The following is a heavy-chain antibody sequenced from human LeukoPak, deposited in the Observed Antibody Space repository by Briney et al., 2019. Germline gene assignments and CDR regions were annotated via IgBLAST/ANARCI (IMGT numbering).Heavy chain of an antibody. V-gene: IGHV4-59*01. CDR2: IYHSGST. CDR3: ARDGYSGSDAL. CDR1: GGSISTYY. D-gene: IGHD5-12*01. J-gene: IGHJ4*02. Sequence: SETLSLTCTVSGGSISTYYWSWIRQPPGKGLEWIGYIYHSGSTNYKPSLKSRVTISVDTSQNQFYLKLSSVTAADTAVYYCARDGYSGSDALWGQGTLVTISS.